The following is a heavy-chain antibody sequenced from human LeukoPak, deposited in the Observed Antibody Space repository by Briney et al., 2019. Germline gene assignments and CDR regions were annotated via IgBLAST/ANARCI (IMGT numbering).Heavy chain of an antibody. J-gene: IGHJ4*02. CDR1: GDSFSTYY. D-gene: IGHD3-22*01. Sequence: SETLSLTCTVSGDSFSTYYWSWIRQPPGKGLEWIGEINHSGSTNYNPSLKSRVTISVGTSKNQFSLKLSSVTAADTAVYYCATTYYYDSSEPLFDYWGQGTLVTVSS. CDR2: INHSGST. CDR3: ATTYYYDSSEPLFDY. V-gene: IGHV4-34*01.